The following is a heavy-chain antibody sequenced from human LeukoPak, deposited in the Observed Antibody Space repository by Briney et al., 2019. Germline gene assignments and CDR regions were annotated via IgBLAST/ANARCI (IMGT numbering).Heavy chain of an antibody. CDR3: AGDYEGNLAFDI. CDR2: ISSSSTYI. D-gene: IGHD4-23*01. V-gene: IGHV3-21*01. CDR1: GFSFSNCS. J-gene: IGHJ3*02. Sequence: GGSLRLSCAASGFSFSNCSMNWVRQAPGKGLEWVSSISSSSTYIYYADSLEGRFTISRDNVRDSLYLQMNSLRAEDTAVYYCAGDYEGNLAFDIWGQGTMVTVSS.